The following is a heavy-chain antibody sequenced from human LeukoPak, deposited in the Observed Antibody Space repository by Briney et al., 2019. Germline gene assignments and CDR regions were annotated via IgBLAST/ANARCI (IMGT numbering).Heavy chain of an antibody. V-gene: IGHV4-59*12. CDR2: IHYSGST. CDR1: DGSINNYY. Sequence: SETLSLTCTVSDGSINNYYWTWIRQPPGKGLEWIGCIHYSGSTNYNPSLKSRVTISIGTSKNQFSLKLSSVTAADTAVYYCAEDTNWFDPWGQGTLVTVSS. J-gene: IGHJ5*02. CDR3: AEDTNWFDP.